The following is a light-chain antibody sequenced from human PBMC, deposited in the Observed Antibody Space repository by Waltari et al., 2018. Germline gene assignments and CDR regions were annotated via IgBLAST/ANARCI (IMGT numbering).Light chain of an antibody. CDR1: KLGDKY. J-gene: IGLJ2*01. V-gene: IGLV3-1*01. CDR3: QAWDSLMI. Sequence: SYELTQPPSVSVSPGQTASITCSGDKLGDKYVCWYQQKPGQSPLLIIYEDKKRPPGIPERFSGSNSGDTATLTISETQAMDEADYYCQAWDSLMIFGGGTKLTVL. CDR2: EDK.